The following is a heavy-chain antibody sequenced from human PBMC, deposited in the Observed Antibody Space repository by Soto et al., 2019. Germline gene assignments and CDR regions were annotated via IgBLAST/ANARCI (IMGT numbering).Heavy chain of an antibody. Sequence: VGSLRLSCAASGFTFSSYAMSWVRQAPGKGLEWVSAISINGQGIYYADSVRGRFTISRDNSRNTVFLHMDSLRAEDTAVYYCAEDRDYPRDYFHYCGQRTLVTVSS. V-gene: IGHV3-23*01. CDR2: ISINGQGI. CDR1: GFTFSSYA. CDR3: AEDRDYPRDYFHY. D-gene: IGHD3-10*01. J-gene: IGHJ4*02.